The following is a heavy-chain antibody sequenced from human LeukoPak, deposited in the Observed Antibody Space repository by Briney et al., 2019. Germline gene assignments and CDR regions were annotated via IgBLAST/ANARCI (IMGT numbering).Heavy chain of an antibody. CDR2: IYWDDDK. CDR3: AHRRRSSRSHGRVDY. J-gene: IGHJ4*02. Sequence: SGPTLVKPTQTLTLTCTLSGLSLSTSGVGVGWIRQPPGKALEWLALIYWDDDKRYSPSLKSRLTITKDTSKNQVVLTMTNMDPVDTATYYCAHRRRSSRSHGRVDYWGQGTLVTVSS. V-gene: IGHV2-5*02. D-gene: IGHD6-13*01. CDR1: GLSLSTSGVG.